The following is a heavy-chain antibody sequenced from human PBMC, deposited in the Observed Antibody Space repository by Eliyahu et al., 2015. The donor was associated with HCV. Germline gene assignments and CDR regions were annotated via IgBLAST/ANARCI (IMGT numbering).Heavy chain of an antibody. CDR3: VKDAPRGVTEEYFQH. V-gene: IGHV3-64D*09. CDR2: ISSNGGST. J-gene: IGHJ1*01. Sequence: EVQLVESGGGLVQPGGSLRLSCSASGFXFXSYAMHWVRQAPGKGLEYVSAISSNGGSTYYADSVKGRFTISRDNSKNTLYLQMSSLRAEDTAVYYCVKDAPRGVTEEYFQHWGQGTLVTVSS. CDR1: GFXFXSYA. D-gene: IGHD2-21*02.